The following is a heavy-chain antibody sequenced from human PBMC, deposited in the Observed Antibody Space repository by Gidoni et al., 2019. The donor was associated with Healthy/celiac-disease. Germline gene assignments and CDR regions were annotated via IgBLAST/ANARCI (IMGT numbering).Heavy chain of an antibody. J-gene: IGHJ4*02. CDR2: INHSGST. CDR3: ARWFYCSGGSCYPYFDY. V-gene: IGHV4-34*01. CDR1: GGSFSGYY. D-gene: IGHD2-15*01. Sequence: QVQLQQWGAGLLKPSETLSLTCAVYGGSFSGYYWSWIRQPPGKGLEWIGEINHSGSTNYNPSLKSRVTISVDTSKNQFSLKLSSVTAADTAVYYCARWFYCSGGSCYPYFDYWGQGTLVTVSS.